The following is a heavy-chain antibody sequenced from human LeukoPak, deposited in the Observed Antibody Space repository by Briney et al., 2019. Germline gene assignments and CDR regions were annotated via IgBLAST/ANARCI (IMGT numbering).Heavy chain of an antibody. CDR3: ARPSTVTMVRYYYYYMDV. Sequence: PSETLSLTCAVYGGSFSGYYWSWIRQPPGKGLEWIGEINHGGSTNYNPSLKSRVTISVDTSKNQFSLKLSSVTAADTAVYYCARPSTVTMVRYYYYYMDVWGKGTTVTVSS. D-gene: IGHD4-17*01. J-gene: IGHJ6*03. V-gene: IGHV4-34*01. CDR1: GGSFSGYY. CDR2: INHGGST.